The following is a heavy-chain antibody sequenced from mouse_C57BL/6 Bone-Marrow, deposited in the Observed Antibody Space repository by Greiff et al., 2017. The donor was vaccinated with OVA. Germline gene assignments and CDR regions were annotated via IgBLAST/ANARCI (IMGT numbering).Heavy chain of an antibody. CDR2: IYPGDGDT. CDR3: ARAPYYSNYDYAMDY. D-gene: IGHD2-5*01. V-gene: IGHV1-80*01. J-gene: IGHJ4*01. Sequence: QVQLQQSGAELVKPGASVKISCKASGYAFSSYWMNWVKQRPGKGLEWIGQIYPGDGDTNYNGKFKGKATLTADKSSSTADMQLSSLTSEDSAVYFCARAPYYSNYDYAMDYWGQGTSVTVSS. CDR1: GYAFSSYW.